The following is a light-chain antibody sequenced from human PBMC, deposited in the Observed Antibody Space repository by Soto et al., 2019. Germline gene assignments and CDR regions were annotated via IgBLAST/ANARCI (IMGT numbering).Light chain of an antibody. CDR3: QQFNSYSALLT. V-gene: IGKV1-13*02. CDR2: DAS. Sequence: AIQLTQSPSSLSASVGDRVTITCRASQGISSALAWYQQKPGKAPKLLIYDASSLESGVPSRFSGSGSGTDFTLTISSLQPEDFATYNCQQFNSYSALLTFGGGTKVEIK. J-gene: IGKJ4*01. CDR1: QGISSA.